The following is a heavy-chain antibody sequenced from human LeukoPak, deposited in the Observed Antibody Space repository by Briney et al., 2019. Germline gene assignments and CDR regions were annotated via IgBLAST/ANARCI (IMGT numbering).Heavy chain of an antibody. CDR1: GFTFDDYA. J-gene: IGHJ6*04. CDR2: ITWNGGNT. CDR3: AELGITMIGGV. Sequence: GGSLRLSCAASGFTFDDYAMHWVRQAPGKGLEWVSGITWNGGNTVYADSVKGRFTISRDNAKNSLYLQMNSLRAEDTAVYYCAELGITMIGGVWGKGTTVTISS. V-gene: IGHV3-9*01. D-gene: IGHD3-10*02.